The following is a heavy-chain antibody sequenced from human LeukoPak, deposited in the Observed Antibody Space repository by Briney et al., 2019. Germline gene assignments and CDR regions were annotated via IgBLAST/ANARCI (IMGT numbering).Heavy chain of an antibody. V-gene: IGHV4-4*02. J-gene: IGHJ4*02. CDR3: ASNAGNSDLNY. CDR2: IYRSGGT. D-gene: IGHD4-23*01. Sequence: PSETLSLTCAVSGDSFSGSNYWTWVRQPPGKGLEWIGEIYRSGGTNYNPSLKSRVTVSLDKSKKQFSLKLNSVTAADTAIYYCASNAGNSDLNYWGQGVLVTVSS. CDR1: GDSFSGSNY.